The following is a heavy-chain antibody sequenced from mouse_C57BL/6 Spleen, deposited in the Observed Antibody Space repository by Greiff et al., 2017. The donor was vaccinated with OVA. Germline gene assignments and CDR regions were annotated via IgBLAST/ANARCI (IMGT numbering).Heavy chain of an antibody. D-gene: IGHD1-1*01. Sequence: QVQLQQPGAELVRPGSSVKLSCKASGYTFPSYWMDWVKQRPGQGLEWIGNIYPSDSVTHYNQKFKDKATLTVDKSSSTAYMQLSSLTSEDSAVYYCARAPDYYGSSYGFAYWGQGTLVTVSA. V-gene: IGHV1-61*01. CDR2: IYPSDSVT. CDR1: GYTFPSYW. CDR3: ARAPDYYGSSYGFAY. J-gene: IGHJ3*01.